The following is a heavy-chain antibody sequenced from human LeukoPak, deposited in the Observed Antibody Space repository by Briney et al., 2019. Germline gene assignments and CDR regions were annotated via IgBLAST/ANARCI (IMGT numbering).Heavy chain of an antibody. D-gene: IGHD3-10*01. CDR3: ATTGGYYGSGSLR. CDR1: GGSISSSY. V-gene: IGHV4-59*01. Sequence: PSETLSLTCTVSGGSISSSYCSWIRQPPGKGLEWIGYVYGSGNTNYNPSLNSRVTIAGDTSKNQFSLQLISVTAADTAVYYCATTGGYYGSGSLRWGRGILVTVSS. J-gene: IGHJ4*02. CDR2: VYGSGNT.